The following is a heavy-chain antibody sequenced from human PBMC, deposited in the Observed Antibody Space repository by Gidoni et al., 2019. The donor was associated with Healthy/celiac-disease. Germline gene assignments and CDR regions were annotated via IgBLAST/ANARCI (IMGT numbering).Heavy chain of an antibody. CDR1: GGTFSSYA. J-gene: IGHJ6*02. CDR2: IIPIFGTA. D-gene: IGHD3-22*01. Sequence: QVQLVQSGAAVKKPGSSVKVSCKASGGTFSSYAISWVRQAPGQGLEWMGGIIPIFGTANYAQKFQGRVTITADESTSTAYMELSSLRSEDTAVYYCASYDSSGYYSDYYYYGMDVWGQGTTVTVSS. V-gene: IGHV1-69*01. CDR3: ASYDSSGYYSDYYYYGMDV.